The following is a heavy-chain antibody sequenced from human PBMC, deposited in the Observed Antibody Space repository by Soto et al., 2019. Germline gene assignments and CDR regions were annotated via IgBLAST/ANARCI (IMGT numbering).Heavy chain of an antibody. D-gene: IGHD6-19*01. CDR1: GFTFSSYA. V-gene: IGHV3-23*01. CDR2: ISTSGGTT. Sequence: GGSLRLSCAASGFTFSSYAMNWVRQAPGKGLEWVSVISTSGGTTYYADSVKGRFTISRDNSKNTLYLQMNSLRAEDTAVYYCAKPSFTSGWYRGFDYWGQGTLVTVYS. J-gene: IGHJ4*02. CDR3: AKPSFTSGWYRGFDY.